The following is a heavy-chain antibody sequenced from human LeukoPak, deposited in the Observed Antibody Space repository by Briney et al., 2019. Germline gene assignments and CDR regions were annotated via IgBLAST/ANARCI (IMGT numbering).Heavy chain of an antibody. CDR2: TSGTSNYI. Sequence: PGGSLRLSCAASGFTFSSYSMHWVRQAPGKGLEWVSSTSGTSNYIYYGDSVKGRFTISRDDAKNSQYLQMNSLRAEDTAVYYCASSGPIAVAFFDYWGQGILVTVSS. J-gene: IGHJ4*02. CDR1: GFTFSSYS. CDR3: ASSGPIAVAFFDY. V-gene: IGHV3-21*01. D-gene: IGHD6-19*01.